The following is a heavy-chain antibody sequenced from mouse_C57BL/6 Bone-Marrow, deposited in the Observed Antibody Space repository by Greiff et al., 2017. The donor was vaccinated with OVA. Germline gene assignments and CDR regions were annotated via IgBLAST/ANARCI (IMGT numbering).Heavy chain of an antibody. Sequence: LQPGAELVRPGTSVKLSCKASGYTFTSYWMHWVKQRPGQGLEWIGVIDPSDSYTNYNQKFKGKATLTVDTSSSTAYMQLSSLTSEDAAVYYCARGGWYYDFFAYWGQGTLVTVSA. CDR2: IDPSDSYT. V-gene: IGHV1-59*01. CDR3: ARGGWYYDFFAY. CDR1: GYTFTSYW. D-gene: IGHD1-1*01. J-gene: IGHJ3*01.